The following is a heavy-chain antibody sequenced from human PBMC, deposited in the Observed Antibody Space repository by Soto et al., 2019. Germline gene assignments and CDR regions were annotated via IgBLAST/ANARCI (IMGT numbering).Heavy chain of an antibody. CDR2: ISYHGRDK. J-gene: IGHJ4*02. CDR1: GFTFSNYG. D-gene: IGHD4-17*01. V-gene: IGHV3-30*18. CDR3: AKDHLMTTVTTVGY. Sequence: QVQLVESGGGVVQPGRSLRLSCAASGFTFSNYGVHWVRQAPGKGLEWVAVISYHGRDKYYADSVKGRFTISRDNSKNTLYLEMNSLRAEDTAVYYCAKDHLMTTVTTVGYWGQGTLVTVSS.